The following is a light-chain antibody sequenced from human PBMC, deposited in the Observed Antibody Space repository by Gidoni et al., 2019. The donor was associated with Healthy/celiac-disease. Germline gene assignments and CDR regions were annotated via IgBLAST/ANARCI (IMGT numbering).Light chain of an antibody. CDR3: QQKDNLLMA. V-gene: IGKV1-33*01. J-gene: IGKJ5*01. CDR1: EDISNY. Sequence: DIQMTQSPSSLSASVGDRVTITCQASEDISNYLNWYQQKPGNAPKLLIYDATNLDTGVPTWCSGSGAGKDFTITISSQQPEVIATYYWQQKDNLLMAFGQGTRLEIK. CDR2: DAT.